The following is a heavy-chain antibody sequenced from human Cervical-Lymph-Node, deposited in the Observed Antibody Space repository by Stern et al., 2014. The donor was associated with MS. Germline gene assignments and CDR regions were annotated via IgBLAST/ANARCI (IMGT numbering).Heavy chain of an antibody. CDR3: ARGGRGGATPDY. Sequence: EVQLVESGGDLVQPGGSLRLSCAASGLTFSSYWMHWVRQAPGKGLVWVSFVDSDGYPTNDADSVKGRFTISRDNAKNTLYLQMNSLRAEDTAVYYCARGGRGGATPDYWGQGTLVTVSS. J-gene: IGHJ4*02. CDR2: VDSDGYPT. D-gene: IGHD1-26*01. V-gene: IGHV3-74*01. CDR1: GLTFSSYW.